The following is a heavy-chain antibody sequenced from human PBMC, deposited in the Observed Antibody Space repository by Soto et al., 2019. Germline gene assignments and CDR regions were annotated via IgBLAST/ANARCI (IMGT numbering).Heavy chain of an antibody. CDR1: GDSISTYY. CDR3: ARGRFDFIWGTPAPCLDY. V-gene: IGHV4-59*01. Sequence: TSETLSLTCTVSGDSISTYYWTWIRQPPGKGLEWIGYIYNSATTKYNPSLKSRVTISVDTSKNQFSLKLSSVTTADTAVYYCARGRFDFIWGTPAPCLDYWGQGALVTVSS. J-gene: IGHJ4*02. D-gene: IGHD3-16*01. CDR2: IYNSATT.